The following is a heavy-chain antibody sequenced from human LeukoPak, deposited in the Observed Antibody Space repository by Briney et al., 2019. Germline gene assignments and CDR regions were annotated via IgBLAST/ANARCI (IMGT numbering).Heavy chain of an antibody. Sequence: GGSLRLSCAASGFTFSSYSMNWVRQAPGKGLEWVSYISSSSSTIYYADSVKGRFTISRDNAKNSLYLQMNSLRAEDTAVYYCAREGTTNKGTEIVVVPAAPIAYWGQGTLVTVSS. CDR1: GFTFSSYS. CDR2: ISSSSSTI. CDR3: AREGTTNKGTEIVVVPAAPIAY. V-gene: IGHV3-48*01. D-gene: IGHD2-2*01. J-gene: IGHJ4*02.